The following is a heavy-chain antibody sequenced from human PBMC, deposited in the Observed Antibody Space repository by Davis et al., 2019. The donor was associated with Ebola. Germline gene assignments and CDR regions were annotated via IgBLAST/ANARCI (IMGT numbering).Heavy chain of an antibody. V-gene: IGHV3-48*04. CDR1: GFTFSSYN. CDR2: ISSSSSTI. J-gene: IGHJ6*02. CDR3: LYGMDV. Sequence: GESLKISCAASGFTFSSYNMNWVRQAPGKGLEWVSYISSSSSTIHYADSVRGRFTISRDNAKNSLYLQMNSLRAEETAVYYCLYGMDVWGQGTTVTVSS.